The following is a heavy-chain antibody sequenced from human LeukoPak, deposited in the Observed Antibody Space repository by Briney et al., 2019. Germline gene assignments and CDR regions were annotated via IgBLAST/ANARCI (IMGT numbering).Heavy chain of an antibody. CDR3: AGTDSDSKDSDI. CDR1: GFTFNKYS. J-gene: IGHJ6*02. Sequence: GGSLRLSCIASGFTFNKYSMNWVRRAPGKGLEWLSFISGEDTTTHYADSVKGRFTISRDNAKQSLYLQMNSLRVEDTAVYYCAGTDSDSKDSDIWGRGTTVTVSS. D-gene: IGHD4-11*01. V-gene: IGHV3-48*01. CDR2: ISGEDTTT.